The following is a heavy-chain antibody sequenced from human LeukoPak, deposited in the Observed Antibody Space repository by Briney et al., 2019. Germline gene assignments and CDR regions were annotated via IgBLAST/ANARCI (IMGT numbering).Heavy chain of an antibody. V-gene: IGHV6-1*01. CDR2: TYYRSTWYN. Sequence: SQTLSLTCAISVDSVSSNSVTWNWIRQSPSRGLEWLGRTYYRSTWYNDYAVSVRGRITVNPDTSNNQFSLHLNSVTPEDTAVYYCARRLTQYDCFDPWGQGILVTVSS. CDR3: ARRLTQYDCFDP. J-gene: IGHJ5*02. D-gene: IGHD2-2*01. CDR1: VDSVSSNSVT.